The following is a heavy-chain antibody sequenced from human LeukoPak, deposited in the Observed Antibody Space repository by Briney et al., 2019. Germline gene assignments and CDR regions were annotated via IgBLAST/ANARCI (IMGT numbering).Heavy chain of an antibody. CDR1: GFTFSSYS. D-gene: IGHD2-21*02. CDR3: ARDPRTVAYCGGDCYPDY. CDR2: ISSSSSYI. J-gene: IGHJ4*02. V-gene: IGHV3-21*01. Sequence: GGSLRLSCAASGFTFSSYSMNWVRQAPGKGLEWVSSISSSSSYIYYADSVKGRFTISRDNAKNSLNLQMNSLRAEDTAVYYCARDPRTVAYCGGDCYPDYWGQGTLVTVSS.